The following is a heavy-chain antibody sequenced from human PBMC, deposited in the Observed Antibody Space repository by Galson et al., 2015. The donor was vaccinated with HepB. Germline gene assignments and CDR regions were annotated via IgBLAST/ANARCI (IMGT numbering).Heavy chain of an antibody. D-gene: IGHD3-22*01. Sequence: SENVCCKVSVYTLAELSLHWLRRAPGKGREWMGGFDPEDGETIYAQNFQGRVTMTEDTSTDTAYIELSSLRSEDTAVYYWATGSGDSSGWRGYYFDYWGQGTLVTVSS. CDR3: ATGSGDSSGWRGYYFDY. CDR2: FDPEDGET. V-gene: IGHV1-24*01. CDR1: VYTLAELS. J-gene: IGHJ4*02.